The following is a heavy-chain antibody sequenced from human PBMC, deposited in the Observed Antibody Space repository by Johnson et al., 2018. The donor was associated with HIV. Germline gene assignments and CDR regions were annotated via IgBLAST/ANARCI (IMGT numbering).Heavy chain of an antibody. CDR3: ARGRIRQAYSGNYDDAFDI. CDR2: IWHDGRDV. CDR1: GFTFSSYG. J-gene: IGHJ3*02. V-gene: IGHV3-33*01. D-gene: IGHD1-26*01. Sequence: VQLVESGGGVVQPGTSLRLSCAASGFTFSSYGIHWVRQAPGKGLEWVAFIWHDGRDVYYADSVKGRFTISRDNSKKTLYMQMNSLRAEDTAVYYCARGRIRQAYSGNYDDAFDIWGQGTMVTVSS.